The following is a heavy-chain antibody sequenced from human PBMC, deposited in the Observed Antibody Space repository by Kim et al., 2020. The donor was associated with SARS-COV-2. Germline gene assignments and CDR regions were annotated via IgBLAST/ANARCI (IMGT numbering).Heavy chain of an antibody. CDR3: ARVLPGGYYYMDV. CDR1: GFIFSSYW. D-gene: IGHD2-15*01. V-gene: IGHV3-74*01. J-gene: IGHJ6*03. Sequence: LSLTCAASGFIFSSYWMHWVRQAPGKGLVWVSRTNTDGSYRSNADSVKGRFTISRDNAKNTLYLQMNSLRAEDTAVYYCARVLPGGYYYMDVWGKGTTVTVS. CDR2: TNTDGSYR.